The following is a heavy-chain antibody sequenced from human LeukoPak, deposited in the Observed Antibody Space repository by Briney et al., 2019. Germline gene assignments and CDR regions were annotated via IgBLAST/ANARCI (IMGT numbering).Heavy chain of an antibody. Sequence: GGSLRLSCAASGFTVSNNYMSWVRQAPGKGLEWVSVIYSGGNTYYADSVKGRFTISRDNAKNSLYLQMTSLRVEDTAVYHCARGGGSYHIYWGQGTLVTVSS. J-gene: IGHJ4*02. D-gene: IGHD1-26*01. CDR2: IYSGGNT. CDR1: GFTVSNNY. V-gene: IGHV3-53*01. CDR3: ARGGGSYHIY.